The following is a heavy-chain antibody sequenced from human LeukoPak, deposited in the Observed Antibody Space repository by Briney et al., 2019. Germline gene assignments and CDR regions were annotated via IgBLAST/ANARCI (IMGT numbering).Heavy chain of an antibody. J-gene: IGHJ5*02. Sequence: VASVKVSCKASGYTFTSYAMNWVRQAPGQGLEWMGWINTNTGNPTYAQGFTGRFVFSLDTSVSTAYLQISSLQAEDTAVYYCARGKIMIMFGGVIANWFDPWGQGTLVTVSS. D-gene: IGHD3-16*02. CDR2: INTNTGNP. CDR3: ARGKIMIMFGGVIANWFDP. CDR1: GYTFTSYA. V-gene: IGHV7-4-1*02.